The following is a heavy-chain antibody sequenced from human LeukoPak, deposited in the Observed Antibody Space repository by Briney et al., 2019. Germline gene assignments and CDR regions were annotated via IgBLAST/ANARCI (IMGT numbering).Heavy chain of an antibody. D-gene: IGHD3-10*01. CDR2: IYYSGST. CDR3: ARDKFYYGSGRYYGLDV. J-gene: IGHJ6*02. CDR1: GGSTSSYY. Sequence: SETLSHTCTVSGGSTSSYYWSWIRQPPGKGLEWIGHIYYSGSTNYNSSLKSRVTISLGMSNNQFSLKLSSVTAADTAVYYCARDKFYYGSGRYYGLDVWGQGTTVIVSS. V-gene: IGHV4-59*01.